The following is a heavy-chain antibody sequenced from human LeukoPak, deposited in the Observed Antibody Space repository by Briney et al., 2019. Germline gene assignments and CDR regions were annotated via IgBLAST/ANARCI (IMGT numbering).Heavy chain of an antibody. CDR1: GGSISSSNW. CDR3: ARVRSGSYDAFDI. D-gene: IGHD3-10*01. CDR2: IYHSGST. J-gene: IGHJ3*02. Sequence: PSGSLSLTCAVSGGSISSSNWWSWVRQPPGKGLEWIGEIYHSGSTNYNPSLKSRVTISVDKSKNQFSLKLSSVTAADTAVYYCARVRSGSYDAFDIWGQGTMVIVSS. V-gene: IGHV4-4*02.